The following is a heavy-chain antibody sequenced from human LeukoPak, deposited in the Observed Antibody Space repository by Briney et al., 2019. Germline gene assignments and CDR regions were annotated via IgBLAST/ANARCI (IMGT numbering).Heavy chain of an antibody. D-gene: IGHD3-10*01. J-gene: IGHJ4*02. CDR3: AKEGPPYGSGSYFFDY. CDR2: IRYDGSNK. V-gene: IGHV3-30*02. CDR1: GFTFSSYG. Sequence: GGSLRLSCAASGFTFSSYGMHRVRQAPGKGLEWVAFIRYDGSNKYYADSVKGRFTISRDNSKNTLYLQMNSLRAEDTAVYYCAKEGPPYGSGSYFFDYWGQGTLVTVSS.